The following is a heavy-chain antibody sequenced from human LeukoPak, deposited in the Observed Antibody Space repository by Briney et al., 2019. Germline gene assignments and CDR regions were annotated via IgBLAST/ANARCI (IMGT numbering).Heavy chain of an antibody. CDR3: AKDTIRDGYNFYY. CDR1: GFTFSSYG. D-gene: IGHD5-24*01. V-gene: IGHV3-33*06. CDR2: IWYDGSNK. Sequence: GRSLRLSCAASGFTFSSYGMHWVRQAPGKGLEWVAVIWYDGSNKYYADSVKGRFSISRDNSKNTLYLQMNSLRAEDTAVYYCAKDTIRDGYNFYYWGQGTLVTVSS. J-gene: IGHJ4*02.